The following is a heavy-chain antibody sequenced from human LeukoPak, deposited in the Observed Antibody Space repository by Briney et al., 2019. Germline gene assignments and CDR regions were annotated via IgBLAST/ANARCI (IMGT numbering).Heavy chain of an antibody. Sequence: GGSLRLSCAASGFTVSSNYMSWVRQAPGKGLEWVSSISSSSSYIYYADSVKGRFTISRDNAKNSLYLQMNSLRAEDTAVYYCARGSSGYYYFDYWGQGTLVTVSS. CDR3: ARGSSGYYYFDY. D-gene: IGHD3-22*01. CDR1: GFTVSSNY. J-gene: IGHJ4*02. CDR2: ISSSSSYI. V-gene: IGHV3-21*01.